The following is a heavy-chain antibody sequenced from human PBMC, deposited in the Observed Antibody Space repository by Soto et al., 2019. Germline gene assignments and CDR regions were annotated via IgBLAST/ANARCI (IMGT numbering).Heavy chain of an antibody. CDR2: ISYDGSNK. V-gene: IGHV3-30*18. Sequence: PVGSLRLSCAASGFTFSSYGMHWVRQAPGKGLEWVAVISYDGSNKYYADSVKGRFTISRDNSKNTLYLQMNSLRAEDTAVYYCAKGPRHCSGGSCLYKYYYYYYMDVWGKGTTVTVS. CDR1: GFTFSSYG. CDR3: AKGPRHCSGGSCLYKYYYYYYMDV. D-gene: IGHD2-15*01. J-gene: IGHJ6*03.